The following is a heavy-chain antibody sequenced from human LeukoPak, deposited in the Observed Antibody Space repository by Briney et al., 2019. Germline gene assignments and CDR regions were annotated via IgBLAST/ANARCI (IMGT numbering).Heavy chain of an antibody. CDR2: IYFTGST. CDR1: GDSISSTSHY. J-gene: IGHJ4*02. V-gene: IGHV4-39*01. Sequence: SETLSLTCTVSGDSISSTSHYWDWIRQPPGKGPEWIGNIYFTGSTYYCPSLKSRVTISVDTSKNQFSLKLSSVTAADTAVYYCARQDQVLLWFGELGGSFDYWGQGTLVTVSS. D-gene: IGHD3-10*01. CDR3: ARQDQVLLWFGELGGSFDY.